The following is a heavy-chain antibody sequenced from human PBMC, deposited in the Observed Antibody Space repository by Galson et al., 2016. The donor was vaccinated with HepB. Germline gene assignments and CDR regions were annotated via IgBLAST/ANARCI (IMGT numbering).Heavy chain of an antibody. V-gene: IGHV1-69*13. CDR3: ARVREGVNYYDSSGYRYSDY. Sequence: SVKVSCKASGGTFSSYTIIWVRQAPGQGLEWMGGIIPMFGTANYAQKFQDRVTITADQSTSTVYMELSSLRSEDAAVYYCARVREGVNYYDSSGYRYSDYWGQGTLVTVSS. CDR1: GGTFSSYT. J-gene: IGHJ4*02. CDR2: IIPMFGTA. D-gene: IGHD3-22*01.